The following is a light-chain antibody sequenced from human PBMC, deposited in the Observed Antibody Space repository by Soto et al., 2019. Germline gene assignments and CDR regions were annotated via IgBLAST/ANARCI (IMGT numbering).Light chain of an antibody. CDR2: DND. Sequence: QSVLTQPPSVSAAPGQKVTISCSGSSSNIENNFVSWYQQLPGTAPKLLIYDNDNRPSEIPDRFSGSKSGTSATLGITGLQTGDEADYYCGTWDSSLSVVVFGGGTKVTVL. CDR3: GTWDSSLSVVV. V-gene: IGLV1-51*01. J-gene: IGLJ2*01. CDR1: SSNIENNF.